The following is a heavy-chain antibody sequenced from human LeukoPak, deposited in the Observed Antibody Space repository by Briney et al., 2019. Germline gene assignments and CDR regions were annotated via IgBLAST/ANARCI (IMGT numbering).Heavy chain of an antibody. CDR1: GGSFSGYY. CDR3: AREPPAADDAFDI. Sequence: SETLSLTCAVYGGSFSGYYWSWIRQPPGKGLEWIGEINHSGSTNYNPSLKSRVTISIDTSKNQFSLKLSSVTAADTAVYYCAREPPAADDAFDIWGQGTMVTVSS. J-gene: IGHJ3*02. D-gene: IGHD6-13*01. V-gene: IGHV4-34*01. CDR2: INHSGST.